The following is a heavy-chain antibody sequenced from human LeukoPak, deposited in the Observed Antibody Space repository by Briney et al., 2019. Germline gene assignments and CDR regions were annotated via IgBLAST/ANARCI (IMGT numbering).Heavy chain of an antibody. D-gene: IGHD3-10*01. Sequence: SETLSLTCTVSGGSISSYYWSWIRPPVGKGLERIGRIYTSGSTNYNPSLKSRVTMSVDTSKNQFSLKLSSVTAADTAVYYCARAGMVRGRSYYYYGMDVRGQGTTVTASS. CDR2: IYTSGST. V-gene: IGHV4-4*07. CDR3: ARAGMVRGRSYYYYGMDV. CDR1: GGSISSYY. J-gene: IGHJ6*02.